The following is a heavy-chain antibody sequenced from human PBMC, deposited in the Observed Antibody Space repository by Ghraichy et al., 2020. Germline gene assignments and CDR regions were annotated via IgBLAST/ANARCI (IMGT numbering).Heavy chain of an antibody. V-gene: IGHV1-2*02. CDR3: ARARENFYFDY. Sequence: ASVKVSCKASGYTFTDYYLHWVRQAPGQGLEWMGWINPKTGGTNFAQKSQGRVTMTRDTSISTVYVELSRLRSDDTAVFYCARARENFYFDYWGQGTLVTVSS. CDR2: INPKTGGT. J-gene: IGHJ4*02. CDR1: GYTFTDYY.